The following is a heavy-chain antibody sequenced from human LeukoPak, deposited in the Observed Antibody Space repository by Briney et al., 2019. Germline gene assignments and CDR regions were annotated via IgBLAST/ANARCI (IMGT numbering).Heavy chain of an antibody. J-gene: IGHJ6*03. V-gene: IGHV3-30*02. CDR2: IRYDGSNK. CDR1: GFTFSSYG. CDR3: AKVSRQSITGTVSRYYYYYYMDV. D-gene: IGHD1-20*01. Sequence: GGSLRLSCAASGFTFSSYGMHWVRQAPGKGLEWVAFIRYDGSNKYYADSVKGRFTISRDNSKNTLYLQMNSLRAEDTAVYYCAKVSRQSITGTVSRYYYYYYMDVWGKGTTVTISS.